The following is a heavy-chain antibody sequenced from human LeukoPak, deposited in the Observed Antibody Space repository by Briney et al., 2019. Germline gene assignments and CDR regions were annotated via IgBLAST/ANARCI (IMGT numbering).Heavy chain of an antibody. D-gene: IGHD3-22*01. Sequence: PSGTLSLTCAVSGYSISSGYYWGWIRQPPGKGLEWIGSIYHSGSPYYNPSLKSRVTISVDTSKNQFSLKLSSVTAADTAVYYCARGSGYYSWDWGQGTLVTVSS. CDR2: IYHSGSP. CDR1: GYSISSGYY. J-gene: IGHJ4*02. CDR3: ARGSGYYSWD. V-gene: IGHV4-38-2*01.